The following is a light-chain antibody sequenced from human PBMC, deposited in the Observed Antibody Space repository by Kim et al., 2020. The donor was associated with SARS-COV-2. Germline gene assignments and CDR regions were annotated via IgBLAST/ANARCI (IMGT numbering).Light chain of an antibody. Sequence: ASTGDRVTISCRASQGISSYLAWYQQKPGKAPKLLIYAASTLQSGVPSRFSGSGSGTDFTLTISCLQSEDFATYYCQQYYSYPRTFGQGTKVDIK. V-gene: IGKV1-8*01. CDR1: QGISSY. CDR3: QQYYSYPRT. CDR2: AAS. J-gene: IGKJ1*01.